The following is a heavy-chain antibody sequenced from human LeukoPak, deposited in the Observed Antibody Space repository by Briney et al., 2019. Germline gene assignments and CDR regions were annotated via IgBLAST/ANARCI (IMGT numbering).Heavy chain of an antibody. Sequence: SETLSLTCAVSGGSISSSNWWSWVRQPPGKGLEWIGEIYHSGSTNYNPSLKSRVTISVDKSKNQFSLKLSSVTAADTAVYYCARTAMAKSYYYMDVWGKGTTVTVSS. D-gene: IGHD5-18*01. CDR1: GGSISSSNW. CDR3: ARTAMAKSYYYMDV. V-gene: IGHV4-4*02. J-gene: IGHJ6*03. CDR2: IYHSGST.